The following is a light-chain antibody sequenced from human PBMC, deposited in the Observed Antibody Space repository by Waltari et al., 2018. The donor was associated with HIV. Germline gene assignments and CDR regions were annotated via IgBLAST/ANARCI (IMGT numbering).Light chain of an antibody. J-gene: IGLJ1*01. CDR1: KIGSKS. CDR3: HVWDRSSDHHV. V-gene: IGLV3-21*02. CDR2: NGS. Sequence: SYVLTQPPSVSVAPGQTARITCGGNKIGSKSVHWYQQKADQAPVLVVYNGSDRPSVIPDRFSGSRSGNTATLTISRVEAGDEADYYCHVWDRSSDHHVFGTGTKVTVL.